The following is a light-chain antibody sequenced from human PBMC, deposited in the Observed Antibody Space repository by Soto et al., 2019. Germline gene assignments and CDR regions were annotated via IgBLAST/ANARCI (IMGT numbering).Light chain of an antibody. CDR3: QQRSNWPWT. CDR1: QSVSSF. J-gene: IGKJ1*01. Sequence: EIVLTQSPATLSLSPGERATLSCRASQSVSSFLAWYQQKPGQAPRLLIYDSSNRATGIPVRFRGSGSGTDFHLTISSLEPEDFAVYYCQQRSNWPWTFGQGTKVEIK. CDR2: DSS. V-gene: IGKV3-11*01.